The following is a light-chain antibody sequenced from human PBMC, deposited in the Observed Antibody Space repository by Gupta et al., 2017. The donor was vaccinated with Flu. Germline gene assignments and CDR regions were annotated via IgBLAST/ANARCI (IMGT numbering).Light chain of an antibody. CDR3: QQRNSYPIT. J-gene: IGKJ5*01. V-gene: IGKV1-9*01. CDR2: TAS. CDR1: QGITSY. Sequence: PSSLSASVGDRVTSTCRASQGITSYLAWYQQKPGKAPKLLIHTASTLQSGVPSRFSGSGSGTEFTLTISSLQPEDFAIYYCQQRNSYPITFGQGTRLEIK.